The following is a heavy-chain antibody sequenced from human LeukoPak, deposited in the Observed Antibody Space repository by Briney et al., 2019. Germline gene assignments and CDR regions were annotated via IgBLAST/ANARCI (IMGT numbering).Heavy chain of an antibody. CDR2: ISGSGGST. V-gene: IGHV3-23*01. CDR3: AKADSSSWYRGDAFDI. Sequence: QPGGSLRLSCAASGFTFSSYAMSWVRQAPGKGLEWVSAISGSGGSTYYADSVKGRFTISRDNSKNTLYLQMNSLRAEDTAVYYCAKADSSSWYRGDAFDIWGQGTMVTVSS. J-gene: IGHJ3*02. CDR1: GFTFSSYA. D-gene: IGHD6-13*01.